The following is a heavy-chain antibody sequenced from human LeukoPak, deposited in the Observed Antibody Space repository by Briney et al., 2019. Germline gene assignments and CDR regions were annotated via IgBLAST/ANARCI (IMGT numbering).Heavy chain of an antibody. Sequence: SETLSLTCTVSGYSITNGYYWGWIRQPPGKGLEWIGSIYHDGRIDYNPSLKSRVTISRDTSNDQFSLKLSSVTAADTAVYYCARRDYSGYYVYWGQGTLVTVSS. V-gene: IGHV4-38-2*02. CDR1: GYSITNGYY. D-gene: IGHD3-22*01. J-gene: IGHJ4*02. CDR3: ARRDYSGYYVY. CDR2: IYHDGRI.